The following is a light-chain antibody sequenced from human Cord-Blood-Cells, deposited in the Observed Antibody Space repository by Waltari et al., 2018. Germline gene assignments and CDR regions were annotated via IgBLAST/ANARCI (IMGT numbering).Light chain of an antibody. J-gene: IGKJ1*01. Sequence: DIQMTQSHSALSASVGDRVTNTCRASQSISSWLAWYQQKPGKAPKLLIYDASSLESGVPSRFSGSGSGTEFTLTISSLQPDDFATYYCQQYNSYWTFGQGTKVEIK. CDR1: QSISSW. CDR3: QQYNSYWT. CDR2: DAS. V-gene: IGKV1-5*01.